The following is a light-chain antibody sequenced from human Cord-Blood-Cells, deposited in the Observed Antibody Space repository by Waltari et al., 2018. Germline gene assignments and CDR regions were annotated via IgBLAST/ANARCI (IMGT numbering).Light chain of an antibody. V-gene: IGLV2-14*01. CDR2: EVS. J-gene: IGLJ1*01. CDR3: SSYTSSSTLV. Sequence: QSALTQPASVSGSPGQSIPIPCTGTSSHGGGYNHDSWYQQHPGKAPKLMIYEVSNRPSGVSNRFSGSKSGNTASLTISGLQAEDEADYYCSSYTSSSTLVFGTGTKVTVL. CDR1: SSHGGGYNH.